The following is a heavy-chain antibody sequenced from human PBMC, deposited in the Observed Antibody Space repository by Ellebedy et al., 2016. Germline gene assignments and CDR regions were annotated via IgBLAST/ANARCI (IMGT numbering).Heavy chain of an antibody. CDR2: IRSDGGAM. D-gene: IGHD6-19*01. Sequence: GGSLRLXCAASGFAFSVYGMNWVRQAPGKGLEWVSTIRSDGGAMFYADSVMGRFTISRDTSKNTLYLQMNSLRAEDTGIYYCAKKGGGPVASVGYLDFWGRGTLVTVSS. CDR1: GFAFSVYG. J-gene: IGHJ2*01. CDR3: AKKGGGPVASVGYLDF. V-gene: IGHV3-23*01.